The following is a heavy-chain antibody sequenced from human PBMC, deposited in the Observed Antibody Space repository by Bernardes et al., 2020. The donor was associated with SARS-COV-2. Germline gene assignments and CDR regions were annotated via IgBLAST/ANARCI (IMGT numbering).Heavy chain of an antibody. CDR3: TRGGCGGGSCSRYGIDV. D-gene: IGHD2-15*01. V-gene: IGHV3-74*01. J-gene: IGHJ6*02. CDR2: IKTDGSTT. CDR1: GFTFSNYW. Sequence: GGSLRLSCAASGFTFSNYWMHWVRQAPGKGLVWVSRIKTDGSTTNYADSVKGRFTISRDNAKNTVYLEMNSLADEDTAVYYCTRGGCGGGSCSRYGIDVWGQGTTVTVSS.